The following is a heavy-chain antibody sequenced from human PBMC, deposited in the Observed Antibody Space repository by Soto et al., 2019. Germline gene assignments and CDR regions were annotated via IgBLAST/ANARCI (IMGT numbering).Heavy chain of an antibody. V-gene: IGHV4-31*01. D-gene: IGHD3-22*01. J-gene: IGHJ4*02. CDR1: GGSISSGGYY. CDR3: VREKGDSSGYRFDY. CDR2: IYYSGST. Sequence: QVQLQESGPGLVKPSQTLSLTCTVSGGSISSGGYYWSWIRQHPGKGLEWIGYIYYSGSTCYNPSLKSLLTISVDTSKNQCSLKLSSVTAADTAVYYCVREKGDSSGYRFDYWGQGTLVTVSS.